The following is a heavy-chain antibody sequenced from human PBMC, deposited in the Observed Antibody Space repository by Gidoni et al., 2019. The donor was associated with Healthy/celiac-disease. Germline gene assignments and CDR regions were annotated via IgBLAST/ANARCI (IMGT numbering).Heavy chain of an antibody. V-gene: IGHV3-9*01. CDR2: SGWKSGSI. Sequence: EVQLVESGGRLVQPGRSLRLSCSASGFSCDDYAMHWVRQAPGKGLEWVPGSGWKSGSIGFADSGKGRFHISREKDKNPLYLQMNSMRAEDTALYYCAKLPGGNWGRYYYGMDVWGQGTTVTVSS. CDR3: AKLPGGNWGRYYYGMDV. D-gene: IGHD2-15*01. J-gene: IGHJ6*02. CDR1: GFSCDDYA.